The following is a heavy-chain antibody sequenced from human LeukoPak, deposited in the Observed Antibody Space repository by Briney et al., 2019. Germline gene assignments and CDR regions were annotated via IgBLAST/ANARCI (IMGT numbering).Heavy chain of an antibody. Sequence: PGGSLRLSCAASGFTFDDYGMTWVRQAPGKGLEWVANINQDGSEENYVDSVRGRFTISRDNARNSLFLQMNSLRAEDTAVYYCARGQTPCPRTCLDYWGQGTLVTVSS. CDR2: INQDGSEE. D-gene: IGHD1-14*01. CDR1: GFTFDDYG. V-gene: IGHV3-7*04. CDR3: ARGQTPCPRTCLDY. J-gene: IGHJ4*02.